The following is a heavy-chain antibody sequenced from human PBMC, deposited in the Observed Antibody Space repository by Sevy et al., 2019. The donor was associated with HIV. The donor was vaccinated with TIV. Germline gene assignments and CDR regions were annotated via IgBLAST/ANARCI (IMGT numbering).Heavy chain of an antibody. CDR2: ILYDGSKK. D-gene: IGHD6-6*01. J-gene: IGHJ6*02. CDR1: GFTFSSYG. CDR3: ARGLAALPGYYYGMDV. Sequence: GGSLRLSCAASGFTFSSYGMHWVRQAPGKGLEWVAVILYDGSKKYYADSVKGGFTISRENSKNTFYLQMSSLTAEDTAVYYCARGLAALPGYYYGMDVWGQGTAVTVSS. V-gene: IGHV3-33*01.